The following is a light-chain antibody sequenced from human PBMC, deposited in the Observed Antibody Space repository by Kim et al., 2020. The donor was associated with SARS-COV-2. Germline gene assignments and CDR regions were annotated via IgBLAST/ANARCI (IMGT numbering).Light chain of an antibody. CDR3: NSRDRNDNVL. V-gene: IGLV3-19*01. Sequence: VALGQTVRITCQGDSLRSYYATWYQQKPGQAPILVLYGKNTRPSGIPDRFSASSSGNTASLTITGTQAGDEADYYCNSRDRNDNVLFGGGTKLTVL. CDR1: SLRSYY. CDR2: GKN. J-gene: IGLJ2*01.